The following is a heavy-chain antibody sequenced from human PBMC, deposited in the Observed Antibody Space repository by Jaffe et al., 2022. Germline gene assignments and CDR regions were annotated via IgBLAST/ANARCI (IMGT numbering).Heavy chain of an antibody. CDR1: GFTFNSYG. D-gene: IGHD6-6*01. V-gene: IGHV3-30*02. CDR2: IQYDGSTK. CDR3: AKAYIAALRSTPNDY. Sequence: QVQLVESGGGVVQPGGSLRLSCAASGFTFNSYGMHWVRQAPGKGLEWVSFIQYDGSTKYYADSVKGRFTISRDNSKNTLYLQMNSLRAEDTAVYYCAKAYIAALRSTPNDYWGQGTLVTVSS. J-gene: IGHJ4*02.